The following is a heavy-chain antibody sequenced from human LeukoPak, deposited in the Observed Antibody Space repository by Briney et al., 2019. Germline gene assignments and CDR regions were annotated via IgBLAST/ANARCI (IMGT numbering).Heavy chain of an antibody. CDR3: ARVSSSMVATGEYYYYYYGMDV. Sequence: ASVKVSCKASGYTFTSYGISWVRQAPGQGLEWMGWISACNGNTNYAQKLQGRVTMTTDTSTSTAYMELRSLRSDDTAVYYCARVSSSMVATGEYYYYYYGMDVWGQGTTVTVSS. V-gene: IGHV1-18*01. D-gene: IGHD5-12*01. J-gene: IGHJ6*02. CDR2: ISACNGNT. CDR1: GYTFTSYG.